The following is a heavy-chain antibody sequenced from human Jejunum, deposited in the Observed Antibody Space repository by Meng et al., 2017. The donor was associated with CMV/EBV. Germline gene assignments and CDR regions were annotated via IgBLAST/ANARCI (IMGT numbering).Heavy chain of an antibody. J-gene: IGHJ4*02. V-gene: IGHV1-2*02. CDR2: IDPNSGGT. CDR3: ARGPSHGAFDY. D-gene: IGHD1-26*01. CDR1: GYTFTAYY. Sequence: CKSSGYTFTAYYIHWPRQAPGQGLEWMGCIDPNSGGTNHAQKFQGGVTMTRDTSISTAYMELNRLRSDDTAVYYCARGPSHGAFDYWGQGTLVTVSS.